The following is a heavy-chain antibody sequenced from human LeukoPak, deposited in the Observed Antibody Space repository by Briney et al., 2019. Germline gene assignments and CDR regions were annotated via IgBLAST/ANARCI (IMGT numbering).Heavy chain of an antibody. V-gene: IGHV3-11*01. D-gene: IGHD2-21*01. CDR3: AGPLDCGGVSCGLGY. Sequence: GGSLRLSCQATGFTYSENYMTWIRQAPGKGLEWLSYISGSGHTLYYAASVKGRFTVSRNGDFPYLHMKGLTAEDTAMYYCAGPLDCGGVSCGLGYRGQGTLVTVSS. CDR2: ISGSGHTL. J-gene: IGHJ4*02. CDR1: GFTYSENY.